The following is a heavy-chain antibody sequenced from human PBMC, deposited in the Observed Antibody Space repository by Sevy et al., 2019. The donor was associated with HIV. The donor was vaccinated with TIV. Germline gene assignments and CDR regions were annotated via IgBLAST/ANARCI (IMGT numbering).Heavy chain of an antibody. Sequence: GGSLRLSCAASGFTFSSYSMNWVHQAPGKGLEWVSSISSSSSYIYYADSVKGRFTISRDNAKNSLYLQMNSLRAEDTAVYYCARGYSSGGNWFDHWGQGTLVTVSS. D-gene: IGHD6-19*01. J-gene: IGHJ5*02. CDR3: ARGYSSGGNWFDH. CDR2: ISSSSSYI. CDR1: GFTFSSYS. V-gene: IGHV3-21*01.